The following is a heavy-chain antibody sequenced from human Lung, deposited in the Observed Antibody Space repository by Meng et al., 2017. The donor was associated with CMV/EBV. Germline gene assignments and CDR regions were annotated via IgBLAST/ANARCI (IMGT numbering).Heavy chain of an antibody. D-gene: IGHD3-10*01. Sequence: QVPVRESGPELVRPSETLSLPCAVSGDSITNHNWWAWVRQPPGKGLEWIGEIPHRGSSAYNPSLKSRVSMSIDKSKNQFSLKLTSVTAADTAVYHCLRRSGGSVWGQGTLVTVSS. CDR2: IPHRGSS. V-gene: IGHV4-4*02. CDR3: LRRSGGSV. CDR1: GDSITNHNW. J-gene: IGHJ1*01.